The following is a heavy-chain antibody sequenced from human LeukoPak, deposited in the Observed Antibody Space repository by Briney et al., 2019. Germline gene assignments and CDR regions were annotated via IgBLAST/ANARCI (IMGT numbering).Heavy chain of an antibody. CDR3: AKGGYCSGGSCYGADFDI. D-gene: IGHD2-15*01. V-gene: IGHV3-23*01. CDR2: ISGSGGST. CDR1: GFTFSSYA. Sequence: GGSLRLSCVASGFTFSSYAMSWVRQAPGKGLEWVSAISGSGGSTYYADSVKGRFTISRDNSKNTLYLQMNSLRAEDTAVYYCAKGGYCSGGSCYGADFDIWGQGTMVTVSS. J-gene: IGHJ3*02.